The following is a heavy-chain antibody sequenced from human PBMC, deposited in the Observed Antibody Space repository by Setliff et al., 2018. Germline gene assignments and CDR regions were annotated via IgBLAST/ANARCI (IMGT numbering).Heavy chain of an antibody. CDR1: GYSISSGYY. V-gene: IGHV4-38-2*01. CDR3: ARRATYYNFWSGYYDY. D-gene: IGHD3-3*01. Sequence: NPSETLSLTCAVSGYSISSGYYWGWIRQPPGKGLEWIGSIYYSGSTYYNPSLKSRVTISVDTSKNQFSLKLSSVTAADTAVYYCARRATYYNFWSGYYDYWGQGTLVTVSS. CDR2: IYYSGST. J-gene: IGHJ4*02.